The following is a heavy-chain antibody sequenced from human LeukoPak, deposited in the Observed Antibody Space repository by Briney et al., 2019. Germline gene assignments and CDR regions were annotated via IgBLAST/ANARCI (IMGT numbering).Heavy chain of an antibody. CDR3: ARVSGNYGLGSYLDY. CDR1: GGSFSGYY. D-gene: IGHD3-10*01. CDR2: INHSGST. V-gene: IGHV4-34*01. Sequence: SETLSLTCAVYGGSFSGYYWSWIRQPPGKGLEWIGEINHSGSTNYNPSLKSRVTISVDTSKNQFSPKLSSVTAADTAVYYCARVSGNYGLGSYLDYWGQGTLVTVSS. J-gene: IGHJ4*02.